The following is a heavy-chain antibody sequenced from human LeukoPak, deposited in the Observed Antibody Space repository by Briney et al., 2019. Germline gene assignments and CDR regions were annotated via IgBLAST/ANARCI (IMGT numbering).Heavy chain of an antibody. Sequence: GGSLRLFCAASGFIFSTHWMNWDRQAPGKGLEWVAIIKGDGTETLYADSVKGRFTISRDNTKSSLYLQINSLRAEDTAVYYCVGGGGWLPDFWGQGVLATVSS. J-gene: IGHJ4*02. CDR1: GFIFSTHW. V-gene: IGHV3-7*01. CDR3: VGGGGWLPDF. CDR2: IKGDGTET. D-gene: IGHD6-19*01.